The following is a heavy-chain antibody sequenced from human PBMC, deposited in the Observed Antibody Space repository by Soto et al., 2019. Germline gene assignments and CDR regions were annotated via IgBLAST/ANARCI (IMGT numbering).Heavy chain of an antibody. CDR2: ISPSGSKT. J-gene: IGHJ6*03. Sequence: PGGSLRISCAASGFTFRTYAMRWVRQAPGKGLEWVSTISPSGSKTNYAKTVKGRVTISREKSKNTLYLQMNSLGAEDTAVYYCAKVPPDSYYMDVWGKGTTVTVSS. CDR1: GFTFRTYA. V-gene: IGHV3-23*01. CDR3: AKVPPDSYYMDV.